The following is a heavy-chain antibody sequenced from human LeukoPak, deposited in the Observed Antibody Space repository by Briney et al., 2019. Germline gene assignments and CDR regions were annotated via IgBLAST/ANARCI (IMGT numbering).Heavy chain of an antibody. CDR1: GGSISSGGYS. CDR3: AREYDYDSSGYYYALGY. J-gene: IGHJ4*02. D-gene: IGHD3-22*01. V-gene: IGHV4-30-2*01. CDR2: IYHSGST. Sequence: SETLSLTCAVSGGSISSGGYSWSWIRQPPGKGLEWIGYIYHSGSTYYNPSLKSRVTISVDRSKNQFSLKLSSVTAADTAVYYCAREYDYDSSGYYYALGYWGQGTLVTVSS.